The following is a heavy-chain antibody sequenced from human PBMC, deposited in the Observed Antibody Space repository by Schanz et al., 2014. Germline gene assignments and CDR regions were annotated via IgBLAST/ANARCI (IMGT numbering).Heavy chain of an antibody. V-gene: IGHV3-21*01. D-gene: IGHD3-16*01. Sequence: VQLVESGGGVVQPGRSRRLSCEASGFTFSSYGMHWVRQAPGKGLEWVSSISSSSSYISYADSVKGRFTISRDNSKNSLYLQMNSLRVEDTALYYCSKSLGGASDIWGQGTMVTVSS. CDR1: GFTFSSYG. CDR3: SKSLGGASDI. J-gene: IGHJ3*02. CDR2: ISSSSSYI.